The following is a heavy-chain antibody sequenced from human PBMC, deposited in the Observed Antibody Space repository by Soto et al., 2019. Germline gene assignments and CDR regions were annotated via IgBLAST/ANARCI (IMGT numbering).Heavy chain of an antibody. J-gene: IGHJ6*02. CDR2: IYYSGST. CDR3: ARGPYSNYGMDV. CDR1: GGSISSGDYY. Sequence: TLSLTCTVSGGSISSGDYYWSWIRQPPGKGLEWIGYIYYSGSTYYNPSLKSRVTISVDTSKNQFSLKLSSVTAADTAVYYCARGPYSNYGMDVWGQGTTGTVSS. V-gene: IGHV4-30-4*01. D-gene: IGHD4-4*01.